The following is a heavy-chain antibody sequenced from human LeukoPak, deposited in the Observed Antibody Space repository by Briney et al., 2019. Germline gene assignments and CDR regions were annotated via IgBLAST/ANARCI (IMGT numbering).Heavy chain of an antibody. J-gene: IGHJ4*02. D-gene: IGHD4-17*01. CDR2: INHSGST. Sequence: SETLSLTCAVYGGSFSGYYWSWIRQPPGKGLEWIGEINHSGSTNYNPSLKSRVTISVDTSKNQFSLKLSSVTAADTAVYYCARGRVRIRTVTTQRLYYFDYWGQGTLATVSS. CDR3: ARGRVRIRTVTTQRLYYFDY. V-gene: IGHV4-34*01. CDR1: GGSFSGYY.